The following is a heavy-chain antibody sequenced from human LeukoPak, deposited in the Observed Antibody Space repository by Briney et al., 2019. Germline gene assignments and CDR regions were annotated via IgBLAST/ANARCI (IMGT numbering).Heavy chain of an antibody. J-gene: IGHJ4*02. V-gene: IGHV3-74*01. CDR3: ARISYDSSGYYDY. CDR2: IDSDGNST. CDR1: GFTFSSYW. Sequence: VGSLRLYCAASGFTFSSYWMHWVRQAPGKGLVWVSRIDSDGNSTSYADSVKGRFTISRDNAKNTLYLQMNSLRAEDTAVYYCARISYDSSGYYDYWGQETLVTVSS. D-gene: IGHD3-22*01.